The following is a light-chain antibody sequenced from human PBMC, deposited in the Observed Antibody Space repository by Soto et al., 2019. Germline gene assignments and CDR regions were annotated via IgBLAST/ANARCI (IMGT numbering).Light chain of an antibody. CDR1: QDISTL. J-gene: IGKJ4*01. CDR2: GAS. V-gene: IGKV1D-12*01. Sequence: DIQMTQSPSSVSASIGDTVTITCRASQDISTLLAWYQQKPGKASKLLIYGASTLESGVPSRFSGRGSGTDLTLTISSLQPEDDATYYCQQAESFPRTFARGTKVEIK. CDR3: QQAESFPRT.